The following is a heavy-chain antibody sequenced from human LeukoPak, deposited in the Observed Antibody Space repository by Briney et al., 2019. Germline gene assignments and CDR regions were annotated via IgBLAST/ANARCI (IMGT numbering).Heavy chain of an antibody. Sequence: PGRSLRLSCAASGFTFSSYTMHWVRQAPGKGLEWGAVITYDGSNKYYADSVKGRFTISRDNSKNTLYLQMNSLRADDTAMYYCARTSYSSGWSPFDYWGQGTLVTVSS. CDR3: ARTSYSSGWSPFDY. V-gene: IGHV3-30*04. CDR2: ITYDGSNK. CDR1: GFTFSSYT. D-gene: IGHD6-19*01. J-gene: IGHJ4*02.